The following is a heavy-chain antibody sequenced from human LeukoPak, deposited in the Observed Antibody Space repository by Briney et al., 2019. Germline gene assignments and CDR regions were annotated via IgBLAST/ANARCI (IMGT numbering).Heavy chain of an antibody. V-gene: IGHV3-33*01. Sequence: GTSLRLSCAASGFTFSNYGMHWVRQAPGKGLEWVAGIWYDGGYKYYADSVKGRFTISRDNSKNTLFLQMDSLRAEDTAVYYCARNYYDSSGYLESTFNYWGQGTLVTVSS. D-gene: IGHD3-22*01. CDR1: GFTFSNYG. CDR2: IWYDGGYK. CDR3: ARNYYDSSGYLESTFNY. J-gene: IGHJ4*02.